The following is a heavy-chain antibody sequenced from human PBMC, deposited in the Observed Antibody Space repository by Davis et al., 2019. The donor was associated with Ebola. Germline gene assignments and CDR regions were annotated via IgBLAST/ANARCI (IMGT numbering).Heavy chain of an antibody. D-gene: IGHD3-22*01. CDR1: GNTPSNTA. V-gene: IGHV1-69*10. J-gene: IGHJ2*01. CDR2: IIPIFGIV. Sequence: SVKVSCKASGNTPSNTAISWVRQAPGQGLEWMGGIIPIFGIVNYAQKFQGRVTITKDKDTKTDYMELSSLRAEYTAVYFCARDFYDSTDYPSRYFDLWGRGTLVTVSS. CDR3: ARDFYDSTDYPSRYFDL.